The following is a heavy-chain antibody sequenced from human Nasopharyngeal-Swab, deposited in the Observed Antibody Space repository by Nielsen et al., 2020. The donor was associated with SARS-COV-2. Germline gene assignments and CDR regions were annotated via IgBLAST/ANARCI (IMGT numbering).Heavy chain of an antibody. Sequence: SETLSLTCTVSGGSIRSSSYYWGWIRQPPGKGLEWIGEINHSGSTNYNPSLKSRVTISVDTSKNQFSLKLSSVTAADTAVYYCARGIVGATGTPFFDYWGQGTLVTVSS. CDR2: INHSGST. D-gene: IGHD1-26*01. CDR3: ARGIVGATGTPFFDY. CDR1: GGSIRSSSYY. V-gene: IGHV4-39*07. J-gene: IGHJ4*02.